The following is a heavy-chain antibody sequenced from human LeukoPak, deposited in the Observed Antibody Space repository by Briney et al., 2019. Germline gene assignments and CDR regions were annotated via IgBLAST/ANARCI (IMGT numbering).Heavy chain of an antibody. CDR3: ARDPGYGGVP. V-gene: IGHV3-48*02. J-gene: IGHJ5*02. D-gene: IGHD4-23*01. Sequence: GGSLRLSCAASGFTFSTYSMDGVRQAPGKGLEWVSYISSSGTTIYYADSVKGRFTISRDNAKNSLYLQMNSLRDEDTAVYYCARDPGYGGVPWGQGTLVTVSS. CDR1: GFTFSTYS. CDR2: ISSSGTTI.